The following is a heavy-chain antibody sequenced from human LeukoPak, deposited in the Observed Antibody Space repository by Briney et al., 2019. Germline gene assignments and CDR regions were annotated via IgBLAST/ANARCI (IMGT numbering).Heavy chain of an antibody. V-gene: IGHV5-51*01. J-gene: IGHJ4*02. CDR1: GYKFTNYW. CDR3: AREGGLGRLGYCTNGVCYGLDY. CDR2: IYPGDSDT. D-gene: IGHD2-8*01. Sequence: GESLKISCKASGYKFTNYWIGWVRQMPGKGLEWMGIIYPGDSDTRYSPSFQGQVTISADKSISTAYLQWSSLKASDTAMYYCAREGGLGRLGYCTNGVCYGLDYWGQGTLVTVSS.